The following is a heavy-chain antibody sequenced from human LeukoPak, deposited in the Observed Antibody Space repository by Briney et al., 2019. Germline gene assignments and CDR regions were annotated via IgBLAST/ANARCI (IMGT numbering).Heavy chain of an antibody. CDR1: GYTFTNYG. D-gene: IGHD3-22*01. J-gene: IGHJ3*02. V-gene: IGHV1-18*01. Sequence: GASVKVSCKASGYTFTNYGISWVRQAPGQGLEWMGWIGAYNGNTYYAQKLRGRVTMTTDTSTSTAYMELRSLRSDDTAVYYCARDLKFYDNGGYDDTFDIWGQGTTVTVSS. CDR2: IGAYNGNT. CDR3: ARDLKFYDNGGYDDTFDI.